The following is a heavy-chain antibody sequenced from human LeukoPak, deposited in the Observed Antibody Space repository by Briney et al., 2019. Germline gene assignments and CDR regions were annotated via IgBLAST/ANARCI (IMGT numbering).Heavy chain of an antibody. V-gene: IGHV1-18*04. J-gene: IGHJ4*02. Sequence: ASVKVSCRASGYTFTSYGISWVRQAPGQGLEWMGWISAYNGNTNYAQKLQGRVTMTTDTSTSTAYMELRSLRSDDTAVYYCARDVATPNYYGSGSHSPTVWGYWGQGTLVTVSS. CDR1: GYTFTSYG. D-gene: IGHD3-10*01. CDR2: ISAYNGNT. CDR3: ARDVATPNYYGSGSHSPTVWGY.